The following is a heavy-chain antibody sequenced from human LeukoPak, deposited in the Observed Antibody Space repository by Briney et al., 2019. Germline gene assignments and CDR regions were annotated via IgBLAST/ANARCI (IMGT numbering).Heavy chain of an antibody. Sequence: ASVKVSCKASGYTFTSFGISWARQAPGQGLEWMGWISAYNGNTNYAQKLQGRVTMTTDTSTSTAYMELRSLRSDDTAVYYCARGAFTYYYGSGSYSRFDPWGQGTLVTVSS. CDR1: GYTFTSFG. V-gene: IGHV1-18*01. CDR3: ARGAFTYYYGSGSYSRFDP. D-gene: IGHD3-10*01. J-gene: IGHJ5*02. CDR2: ISAYNGNT.